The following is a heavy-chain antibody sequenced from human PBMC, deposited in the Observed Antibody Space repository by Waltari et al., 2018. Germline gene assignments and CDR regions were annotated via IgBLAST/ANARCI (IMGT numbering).Heavy chain of an antibody. CDR3: ARAKQLVRVRLFDP. D-gene: IGHD6-6*01. CDR1: GGSFSGYY. Sequence: QVQLQQWGAGLLKPSETLSLTCAVYGGSFSGYYWSWIRQPPGKGLEWIGEINHRGSTNYNPSLKSRVTISVDTSKNQFSLKLSSVTAADTAVYYCARAKQLVRVRLFDPWGQGTLVTVSS. J-gene: IGHJ5*02. CDR2: INHRGST. V-gene: IGHV4-34*01.